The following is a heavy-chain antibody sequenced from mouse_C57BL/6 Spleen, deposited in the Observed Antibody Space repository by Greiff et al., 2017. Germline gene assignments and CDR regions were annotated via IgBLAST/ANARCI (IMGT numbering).Heavy chain of an antibody. CDR1: GFTFSSYG. Sequence: EVQLVESGGDLVKPGGSLKLSCAASGFTFSSYGMSWVRQTPDKRLEWVATISSGGSYTYYPDSVKGRFTISRDNAKNTLYLQMSSLKSEDTAMYYCARGGYYGSSYEDYFDYWGQGTTLTVSS. D-gene: IGHD1-1*01. V-gene: IGHV5-6*01. CDR3: ARGGYYGSSYEDYFDY. J-gene: IGHJ2*01. CDR2: ISSGGSYT.